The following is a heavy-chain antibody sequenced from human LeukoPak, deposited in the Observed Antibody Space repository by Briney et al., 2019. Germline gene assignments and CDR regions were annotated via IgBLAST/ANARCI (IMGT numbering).Heavy chain of an antibody. CDR2: IKQDGSEK. CDR1: GFTFTNAW. D-gene: IGHD6-13*01. CDR3: ARPIAAAGTANYGMDV. V-gene: IGHV3-7*01. Sequence: PGGSLRLSCAASGFTFTNAWMSWVRQAPGKGLEWVANIKQDGSEKYYVDSVKGRFTISRDNAKNSLYLQMNSLRAEDTAVYYCARPIAAAGTANYGMDVWGQGTTVTVSS. J-gene: IGHJ6*02.